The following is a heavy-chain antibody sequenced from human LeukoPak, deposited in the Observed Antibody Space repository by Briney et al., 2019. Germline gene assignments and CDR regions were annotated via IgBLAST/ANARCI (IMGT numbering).Heavy chain of an antibody. V-gene: IGHV4-39*07. CDR3: ARAVVGATQDFDY. J-gene: IGHJ4*02. Sequence: SETLSLTCTVSGGSISSNNYYWGWIRQPPGKGLEWIGNIYYSGSTYYNPSLKSRVTISVDTSKNQFSLKLSSVTAADTAVYYCARAVVGATQDFDYWGQGTLVTVFS. CDR2: IYYSGST. D-gene: IGHD1-26*01. CDR1: GGSISSNNYY.